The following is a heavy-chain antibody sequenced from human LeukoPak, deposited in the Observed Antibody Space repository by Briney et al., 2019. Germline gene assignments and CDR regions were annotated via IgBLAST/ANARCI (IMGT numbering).Heavy chain of an antibody. CDR2: IKQDGSEK. CDR1: GFIFSTYW. J-gene: IGHJ4*02. V-gene: IGHV3-7*03. Sequence: GGSLRLSCAASGFIFSTYWMSWVRQAPGKGLEWVANIKQDGSEKYYVDSVKGRFTISRDNAKSSLYLQMNSLRADDTAVYYCARDDYNSGWDWGQGTLVTVSS. D-gene: IGHD6-19*01. CDR3: ARDDYNSGWD.